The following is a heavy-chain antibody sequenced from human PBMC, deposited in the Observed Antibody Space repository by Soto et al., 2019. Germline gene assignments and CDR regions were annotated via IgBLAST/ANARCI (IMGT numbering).Heavy chain of an antibody. CDR1: GFTFANHW. CDR2: VISDGNTI. J-gene: IGHJ5*02. Sequence: LRLSCAASGFTFANHWMHWVRQAPGKGLEWVSRVISDGNTIDYADSVKGRFTVSGDNAKNTLYLQMNTLRAEDTAVYYCATAEVDHWGPGTLVTVSS. CDR3: ATAEVDH. V-gene: IGHV3-74*01.